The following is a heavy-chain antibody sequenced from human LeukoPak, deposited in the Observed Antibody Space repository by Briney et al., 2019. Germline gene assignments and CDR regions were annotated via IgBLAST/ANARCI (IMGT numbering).Heavy chain of an antibody. CDR3: ARATAMAILDY. V-gene: IGHV1-46*01. CDR1: GYTFTIYY. CDR2: INPSGGST. D-gene: IGHD5-18*01. Sequence: ASVKVSCKASGYTFTIYYIHWVRQAPGQGLEWMGIINPSGGSTSYAQKFQGRVTMTRDMSTSTVYMELSSLRSEDTAVYYCARATAMAILDYWGQGTLVTVSS. J-gene: IGHJ4*02.